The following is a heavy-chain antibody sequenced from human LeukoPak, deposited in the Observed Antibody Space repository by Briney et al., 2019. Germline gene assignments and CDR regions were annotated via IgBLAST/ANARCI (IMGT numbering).Heavy chain of an antibody. J-gene: IGHJ4*02. CDR1: GGSISSGGYY. CDR3: ARGVTTDCFDY. CDR2: IYYSGST. D-gene: IGHD4-17*01. Sequence: SETLSLTCTVSGGSISSGGYYWSWIRQHPGKGLEWIRYIYYSGSTYYNPSLKSRVTISVDTSKNQFSLKLSSVTAADTAVYYCARGVTTDCFDYWGQGTLVTVSS. V-gene: IGHV4-31*03.